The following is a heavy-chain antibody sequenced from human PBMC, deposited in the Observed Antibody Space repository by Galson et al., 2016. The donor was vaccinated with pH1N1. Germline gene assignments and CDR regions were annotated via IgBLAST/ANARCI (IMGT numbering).Heavy chain of an antibody. CDR1: GGSISSTDYY. J-gene: IGHJ4*01. Sequence: TLSLTCTVSGGSISSTDYYWNWIRQPAGKGLEWIGRIYSSGRTNYNPSLKTRVTMSVDTSKNQFSLKLRSVTAADTAVYFCAGDRAPEPFDWLSYFDSWGQGTLVTVSS. CDR2: IYSSGRT. D-gene: IGHD3-9*01. V-gene: IGHV4-61*02. CDR3: AGDRAPEPFDWLSYFDS.